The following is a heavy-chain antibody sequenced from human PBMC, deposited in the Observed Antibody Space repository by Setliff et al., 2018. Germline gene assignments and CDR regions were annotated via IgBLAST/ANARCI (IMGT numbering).Heavy chain of an antibody. D-gene: IGHD1-7*01. CDR1: GFTFSSYG. CDR2: IRYDGSNK. Sequence: ASGFTFSSYGMHWVRQAPGKGLEWVAFIRYDGSNKYYADSVKGRFTISRDNSKNTLYLQMNSLRAEDTAVYYCTTAGTPAGYYYGMDVWGQGTTVT. J-gene: IGHJ6*02. CDR3: TTAGTPAGYYYGMDV. V-gene: IGHV3-30*02.